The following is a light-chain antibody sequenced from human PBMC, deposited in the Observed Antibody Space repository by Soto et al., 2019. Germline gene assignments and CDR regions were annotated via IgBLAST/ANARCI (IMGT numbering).Light chain of an antibody. CDR3: QQYYGSSLT. J-gene: IGKJ1*01. CDR2: AAS. CDR1: QSISSTY. Sequence: EIVLTQSPGTLSLSPGERATLSCRASQSISSTYLAWYRQKPGQAPRLLIYAASSRATGIPDRFSGSGSGTDFTLTISRLEPEDFAVYYCQQYYGSSLTFGQGTSVEFK. V-gene: IGKV3-20*01.